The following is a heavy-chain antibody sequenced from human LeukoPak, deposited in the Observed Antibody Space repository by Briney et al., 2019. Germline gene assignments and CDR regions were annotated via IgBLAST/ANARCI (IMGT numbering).Heavy chain of an antibody. CDR2: IYYTGNT. Sequence: SETLSVTCTVSGGSISSYYWSWIRQPPGKGLEWIGYIYYTGNTKYNASLKSRVTISVDTSKNQFSLKLSSVTAADTAVYYCARVDSSGPIDYWGQGTLVTVSS. V-gene: IGHV4-59*08. D-gene: IGHD3-22*01. CDR3: ARVDSSGPIDY. J-gene: IGHJ4*02. CDR1: GGSISSYY.